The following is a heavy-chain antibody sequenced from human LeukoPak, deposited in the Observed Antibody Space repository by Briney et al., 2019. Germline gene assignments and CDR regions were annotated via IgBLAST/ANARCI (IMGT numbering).Heavy chain of an antibody. CDR1: GYTFTSYG. D-gene: IGHD3-10*01. CDR2: ISAYNGNT. J-gene: IGHJ5*02. V-gene: IGHV1-18*01. Sequence: GASVKVSCKASGYTFTSYGISWVRQAPGQGLEWMGWISAYNGNTNYAQKLQGRVTMTTDTSTSTAYMELSRLRSDDTAVYYCAIITMVRGVIENSQWFDPWGQGTLVTVSS. CDR3: AIITMVRGVIENSQWFDP.